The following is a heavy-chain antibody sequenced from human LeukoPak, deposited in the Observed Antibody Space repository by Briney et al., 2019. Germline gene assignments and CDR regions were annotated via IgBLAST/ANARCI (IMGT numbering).Heavy chain of an antibody. CDR1: GGTFSSYA. Sequence: SVKVSCKASGGTFSSYAISWVRQAPGQGLEWIGGILPIFGTANYAQKFQGRVTITTDESTSTAYMELSSLRSEDTAVYYCAREPLSPQSGATYYFDYWGQGTLVTVSS. J-gene: IGHJ4*02. V-gene: IGHV1-69*05. CDR2: ILPIFGTA. CDR3: AREPLSPQSGATYYFDY. D-gene: IGHD1-26*01.